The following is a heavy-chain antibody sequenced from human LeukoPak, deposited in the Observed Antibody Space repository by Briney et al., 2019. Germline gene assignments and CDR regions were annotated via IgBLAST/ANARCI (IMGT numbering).Heavy chain of an antibody. Sequence: ESGPTLVKPTQTLTLTCTFSGFSLSTSGVGVGWIRQPPGKALEWLALIYWDDYKRYSPSLKSRLTITKDTSKNQVVLTMTNMDPVDTATYYCAAFLWFGELSRNWFDPWGQGTLVTVSS. CDR2: IYWDDYK. D-gene: IGHD3-10*01. CDR1: GFSLSTSGVG. J-gene: IGHJ5*02. V-gene: IGHV2-5*02. CDR3: AAFLWFGELSRNWFDP.